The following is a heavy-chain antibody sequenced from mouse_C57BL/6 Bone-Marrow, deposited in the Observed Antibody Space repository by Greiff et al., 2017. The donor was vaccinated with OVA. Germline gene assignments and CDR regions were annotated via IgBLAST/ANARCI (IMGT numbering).Heavy chain of an antibody. CDR2: IYPGNSDT. J-gene: IGHJ2*01. CDR3: TTPIYDGYPYYFDD. Sequence: VQLQQSGTVLARPGASVKMSCKTSGYTFTSYWMHWVKQRPGQGLEWIGAIYPGNSDTSYNQKFKGKAKLTAVTSASTAYMELSSLTNEDSAVDYCTTPIYDGYPYYFDDWGKGTTLTVSS. D-gene: IGHD2-3*01. V-gene: IGHV1-5*01. CDR1: GYTFTSYW.